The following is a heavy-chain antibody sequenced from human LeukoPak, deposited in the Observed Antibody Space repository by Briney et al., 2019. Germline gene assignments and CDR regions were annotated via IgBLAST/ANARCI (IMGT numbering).Heavy chain of an antibody. Sequence: GGSLRLSCVASGFTFSSYGMHWVRQAPGKGLEWVAFVRNDGNNKYYVDSVKGRFTISRDNSKNTLYLQMNSLRVEDTAVYYCAKDPGRDGWSYFDYWGQGTPVTVSS. CDR3: AKDPGRDGWSYFDY. CDR2: VRNDGNNK. D-gene: IGHD6-19*01. V-gene: IGHV3-30*02. J-gene: IGHJ4*02. CDR1: GFTFSSYG.